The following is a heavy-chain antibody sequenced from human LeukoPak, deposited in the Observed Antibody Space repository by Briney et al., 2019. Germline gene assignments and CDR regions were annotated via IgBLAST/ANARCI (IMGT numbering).Heavy chain of an antibody. CDR2: IIPIFGRA. Sequence: SVKVSCKASGGTFSSYAISWVRQAPGQGLEWMGGIIPIFGRANYAQKFQGRVTITTDEYTSTAYMELRRLRSEDTAVYYCARVVIVGATRAFDYWGQGTLVTVSS. J-gene: IGHJ4*02. CDR1: GGTFSSYA. V-gene: IGHV1-69*05. CDR3: ARVVIVGATRAFDY. D-gene: IGHD1-26*01.